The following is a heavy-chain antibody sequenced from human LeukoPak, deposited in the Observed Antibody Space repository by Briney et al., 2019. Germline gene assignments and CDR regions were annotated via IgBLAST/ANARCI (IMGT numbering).Heavy chain of an antibody. J-gene: IGHJ4*02. CDR3: AKDASLGRGSYPDY. CDR2: IYYSGST. D-gene: IGHD1-26*01. Sequence: PSETLSLTCTVSGGSISSSSYYWGWIRQPPGKGLEWIGSIYYSGSTYYNPSLKSRVTISVDTSKNQFSLKLSSVTAADTAVYYCAKDASLGRGSYPDYWGQGTLVTVSS. CDR1: GGSISSSSYY. V-gene: IGHV4-39*07.